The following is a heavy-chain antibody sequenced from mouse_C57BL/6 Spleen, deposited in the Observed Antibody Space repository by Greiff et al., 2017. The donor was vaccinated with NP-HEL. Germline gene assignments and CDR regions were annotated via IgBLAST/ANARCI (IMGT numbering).Heavy chain of an antibody. Sequence: VKLQQPGAELVRPGSSVKLSCKASGYTFTSYWMHWVKQRPIQGLEWIGNIDPSDSETHYNQKFKDKATLTVDKSSSTAYMQLSSLTSEDSAVYYCARSGEGYPFAYWGQGTLVTVSA. CDR1: GYTFTSYW. D-gene: IGHD2-2*01. V-gene: IGHV1-52*01. CDR3: ARSGEGYPFAY. CDR2: IDPSDSET. J-gene: IGHJ3*01.